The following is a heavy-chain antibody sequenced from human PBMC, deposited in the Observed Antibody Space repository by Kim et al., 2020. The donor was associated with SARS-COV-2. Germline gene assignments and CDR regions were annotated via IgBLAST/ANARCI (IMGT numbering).Heavy chain of an antibody. D-gene: IGHD3-9*01. CDR2: IKSDSSTI. Sequence: GGSLRRSCAASGFTFSSHSMHWVRQAPGKGLEWVSYIKSDSSTIYYSDSVKGRFTISRDNAENSLFLQMNSLRDEDTAVYHCARDYDTLTGYRATNYYYFGMDVWGHGTTVTVSS. J-gene: IGHJ6*02. CDR1: GFTFSSHS. CDR3: ARDYDTLTGYRATNYYYFGMDV. V-gene: IGHV3-48*02.